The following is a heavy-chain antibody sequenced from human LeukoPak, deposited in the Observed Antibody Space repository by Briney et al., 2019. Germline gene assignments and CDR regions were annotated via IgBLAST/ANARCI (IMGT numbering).Heavy chain of an antibody. J-gene: IGHJ6*02. CDR2: IYYSGST. CDR3: ARSRPLRPGNGMDV. D-gene: IGHD1-14*01. Sequence: PSETLSLTCTVSGSSISSYYWSWIRQPPGKGLEWIGYIYYSGSTNYNPSLKSRVTISVDTSKNQFSLKLSSVTAADTAVYYCARSRPLRPGNGMDVWGQGTTVTVSS. V-gene: IGHV4-59*01. CDR1: GSSISSYY.